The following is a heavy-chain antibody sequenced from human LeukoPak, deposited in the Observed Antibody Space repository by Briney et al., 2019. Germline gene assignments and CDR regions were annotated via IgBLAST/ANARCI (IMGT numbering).Heavy chain of an antibody. CDR2: MRFDGSNR. D-gene: IGHD1-26*01. J-gene: IGHJ4*02. CDR1: GFTFSSYA. CDR3: AKEGGSYGSFDY. V-gene: IGHV3-30*02. Sequence: GGSLRLSCAASGFTFSSYAMSWVRQAPGEGLEWVAFMRFDGSNRYYADSVKGRFTISRDNRKNTLYLQMNSLRADDTAVFYCAKEGGSYGSFDYWGQGTLVTVSS.